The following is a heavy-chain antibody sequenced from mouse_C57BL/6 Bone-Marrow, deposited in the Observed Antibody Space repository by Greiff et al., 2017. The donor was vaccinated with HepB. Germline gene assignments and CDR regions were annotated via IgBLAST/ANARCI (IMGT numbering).Heavy chain of an antibody. V-gene: IGHV1-76*01. J-gene: IGHJ3*01. Sequence: QVQLKESGAELVRPGASVKLSCKASGYTFTDYYINWVKQRPGQGLEWIARIYPGSGNTYYNEKFKGKATLTAEKSSSTAYMQLSSLTSEDSAVYFCAPSTMITTGEFAYWGQGTLVTVSA. CDR2: IYPGSGNT. CDR3: APSTMITTGEFAY. D-gene: IGHD2-4*01. CDR1: GYTFTDYY.